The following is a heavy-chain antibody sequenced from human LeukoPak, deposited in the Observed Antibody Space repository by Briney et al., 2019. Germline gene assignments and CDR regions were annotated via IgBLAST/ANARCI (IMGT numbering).Heavy chain of an antibody. V-gene: IGHV5-51*01. Sequence: GESLKISCKGSGYSLTSYWIGWVRQMPGKGLEWMGIIYPGDSDTRYSPSFQGQVTISADKSISTAYLQWSSLKASDTAMYYCARHSLRYFDFYAFDIWGQGTMVTVSS. J-gene: IGHJ3*02. CDR3: ARHSLRYFDFYAFDI. CDR2: IYPGDSDT. CDR1: GYSLTSYW. D-gene: IGHD3-9*01.